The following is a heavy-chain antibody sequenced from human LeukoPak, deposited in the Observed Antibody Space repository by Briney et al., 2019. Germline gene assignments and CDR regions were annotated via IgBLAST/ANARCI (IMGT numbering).Heavy chain of an antibody. CDR1: GHSYISYG. Sequence: ASVKVSCKASGHSYISYGITWVRQAPGQGLEWMGWISTYNGHTNYAQKFQGRLTMTTETSTSTAYIELRILRSDDTAVYYCARDRGFRRSEIFDYWGQGTLVTVSS. CDR2: ISTYNGHT. V-gene: IGHV1-18*01. D-gene: IGHD3-10*01. J-gene: IGHJ4*02. CDR3: ARDRGFRRSEIFDY.